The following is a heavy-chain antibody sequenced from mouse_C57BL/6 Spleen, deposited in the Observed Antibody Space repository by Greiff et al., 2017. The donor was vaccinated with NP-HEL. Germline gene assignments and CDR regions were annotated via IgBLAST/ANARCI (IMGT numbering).Heavy chain of an antibody. V-gene: IGHV1-52*01. Sequence: QVQLQQPGAELVRPGSSVKLSCKASGYTFTSYWMHWVKQRPIQGLEWIGNIDPSDSETHYNQKFKDKATLTVDKSSSTAYMQLSSLTSEDSAVYYCARSTYYGSSYLFAYWGQGTLVTVSA. CDR2: IDPSDSET. D-gene: IGHD1-1*01. J-gene: IGHJ3*01. CDR3: ARSTYYGSSYLFAY. CDR1: GYTFTSYW.